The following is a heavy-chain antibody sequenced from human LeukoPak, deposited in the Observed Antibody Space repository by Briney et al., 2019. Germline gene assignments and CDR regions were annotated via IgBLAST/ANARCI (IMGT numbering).Heavy chain of an antibody. V-gene: IGHV5-51*01. Sequence: GESLKISCKASGYSFTTYWIGWARQMSGKGLEWMGIIYPSDSDTRYSQSFQGQVTISADKSISTAYLQWSSLKASDTAIYYCARLTQKVNGNFDYWGQGALVTVSS. CDR2: IYPSDSDT. D-gene: IGHD3-22*01. CDR3: ARLTQKVNGNFDY. J-gene: IGHJ4*02. CDR1: GYSFTTYW.